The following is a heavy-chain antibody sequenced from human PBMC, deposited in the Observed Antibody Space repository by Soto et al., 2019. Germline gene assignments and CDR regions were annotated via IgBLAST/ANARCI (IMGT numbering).Heavy chain of an antibody. V-gene: IGHV3-21*01. CDR1: GFTFSSYS. CDR2: ISSSSSYI. Sequence: GGSLRLSCAASGFTFSSYSMNWVRQAPGKGLEWVSSISSSSSYIYYADSAKGRFTISRDNAKNSLYLQMNSLRAEDTAVYYCARWAPAATYYYYGMDVWGQGTTVTVSS. J-gene: IGHJ6*02. D-gene: IGHD2-2*01. CDR3: ARWAPAATYYYYGMDV.